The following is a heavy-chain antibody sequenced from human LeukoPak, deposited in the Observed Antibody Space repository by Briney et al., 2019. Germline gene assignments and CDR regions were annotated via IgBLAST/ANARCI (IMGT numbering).Heavy chain of an antibody. D-gene: IGHD2-2*02. V-gene: IGHV1-8*01. CDR3: ARGLVVPAAIGGYYYGMDV. CDR1: GYTFTSYD. CDR2: MNPNSGNT. J-gene: IGHJ6*02. Sequence: ASVEVSCKASGYTFTSYDINWVRQAPGQGLEWMGWMNPNSGNTGYAQKFQGRVTMTRITSISTAYMELSSLRSEDTAVYYCARGLVVPAAIGGYYYGMDVWGQGTTVTVSS.